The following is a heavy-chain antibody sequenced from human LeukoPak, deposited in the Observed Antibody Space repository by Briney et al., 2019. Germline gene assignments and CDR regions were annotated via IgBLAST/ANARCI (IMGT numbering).Heavy chain of an antibody. CDR3: ASSCHDYGGEVGY. D-gene: IGHD4-23*01. J-gene: IGHJ4*02. V-gene: IGHV1-69*13. CDR2: IIPIFGTA. CDR1: GYTFTSYY. Sequence: GASVKVSCKASGYTFTSYYMHWVRQAPGQGLEWMGGIIPIFGTANYAQKFQGRVTITADESTSTAYMELSSLRSEDTAVYYCASSCHDYGGEVGYWGQGTLVTVSS.